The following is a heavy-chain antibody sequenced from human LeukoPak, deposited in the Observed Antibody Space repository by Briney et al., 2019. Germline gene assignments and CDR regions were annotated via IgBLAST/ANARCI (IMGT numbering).Heavy chain of an antibody. CDR2: ISAFNGNT. J-gene: IGHJ1*01. Sequence: ASVKVSCKASGYTFTNYGINWVRQAPGQGLEWMGWISAFNGNTNYVQKLQGRLTMTTDTSTNTAYMELRSLRSDDTAVYYCARGTRYRSIWLEYFQHWGQGTLSPSPQ. D-gene: IGHD6-13*01. V-gene: IGHV1-18*01. CDR1: GYTFTNYG. CDR3: ARGTRYRSIWLEYFQH.